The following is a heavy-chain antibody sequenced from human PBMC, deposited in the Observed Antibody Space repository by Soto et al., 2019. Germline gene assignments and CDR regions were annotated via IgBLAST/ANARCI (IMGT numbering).Heavy chain of an antibody. CDR1: GFTFSSYW. J-gene: IGHJ6*03. V-gene: IGHV3-7*01. CDR3: ARDGESYYYYMDV. D-gene: IGHD7-27*01. CDR2: IKQDGTEK. Sequence: EVQLVESGGGLVQPGGSLRLSCAASGFTFSSYWMSWVRQAPGKGLEWVANIKQDGTEKYYVDSVKGRFTISRDNAKNSLYLQMNSLRAEDTAVYYCARDGESYYYYMDVWGKGTTVTVSS.